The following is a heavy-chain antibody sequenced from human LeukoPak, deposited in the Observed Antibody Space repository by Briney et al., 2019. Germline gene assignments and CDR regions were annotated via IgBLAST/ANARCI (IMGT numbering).Heavy chain of an antibody. CDR1: GFTFSSCA. Sequence: GGSLRLSCAASGFTFSSCAMSWVRQAPGKGLEWVSTIIDSGNSIYSADSAEGRFTISRDNSKNTLYLQMNSLRAGDTAVYYCAKDPIFSGSYGVFEYWGLGTLVTVSS. CDR2: IIDSGNSI. D-gene: IGHD1-26*01. V-gene: IGHV3-23*01. CDR3: AKDPIFSGSYGVFEY. J-gene: IGHJ4*02.